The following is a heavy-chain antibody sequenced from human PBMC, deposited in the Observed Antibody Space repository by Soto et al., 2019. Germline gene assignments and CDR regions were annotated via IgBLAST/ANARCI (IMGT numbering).Heavy chain of an antibody. Sequence: GGSLRLSCAASGFTFSSYAMSWVRQAPGKGLEWVSAISGSGGSTYYADSVKGRFTISRDNSKNTLYLQMNSLRAEDTAVYYCAKDIYSSSWPYYYYYYGMDVSGQGPTVRVS. CDR1: GFTFSSYA. J-gene: IGHJ6*02. CDR3: AKDIYSSSWPYYYYYYGMDV. CDR2: ISGSGGST. V-gene: IGHV3-23*01. D-gene: IGHD6-13*01.